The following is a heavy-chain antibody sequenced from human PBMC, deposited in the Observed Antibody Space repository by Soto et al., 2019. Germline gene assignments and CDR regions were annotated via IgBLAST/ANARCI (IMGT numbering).Heavy chain of an antibody. Sequence: SQTLSPTRDISWDSFSSNNAACNWSRQSPSRGLEWLGRTYYGSKWYNDYAVSVKSRITINPDTSKNQFSLQLNSVTPEDTAVYYCARDRGIWTRYYGYYYYGMDVWGQGTTVTVSS. CDR3: ARDRGIWTRYYGYYYYGMDV. D-gene: IGHD3-9*01. CDR2: TYYGSKWYN. V-gene: IGHV6-1*01. CDR1: WDSFSSNNAA. J-gene: IGHJ6*02.